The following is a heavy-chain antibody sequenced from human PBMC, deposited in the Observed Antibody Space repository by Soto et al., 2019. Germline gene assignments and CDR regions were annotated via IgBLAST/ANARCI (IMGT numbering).Heavy chain of an antibody. V-gene: IGHV4-59*01. CDR3: ARGRWGYDFWSGYSWFDP. Sequence: PSETLSLTCTVSGGSISSYYWSWIRQPPGMGLEWIGYIYYSGSTNYNPSPKSRVTISVDTSKNQFSLKLSSVTAADTAVYYCARGRWGYDFWSGYSWFDPWGQGTLVTVSS. CDR2: IYYSGST. J-gene: IGHJ5*02. CDR1: GGSISSYY. D-gene: IGHD3-3*01.